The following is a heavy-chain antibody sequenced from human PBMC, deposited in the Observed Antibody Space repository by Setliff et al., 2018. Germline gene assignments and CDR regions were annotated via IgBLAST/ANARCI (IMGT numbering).Heavy chain of an antibody. Sequence: SVKVSCKASGGTLRSYGISWVRQAPGQGLEWMGGIIPIFGTTNYAQKFQGRVTITTDESTSTAYMELSSLRSEDTAVYYCAREGVDIRSSTDYRYYMDVWGKGTTVTVSS. CDR2: IIPIFGTT. CDR1: GGTLRSYG. CDR3: AREGVDIRSSTDYRYYMDV. J-gene: IGHJ6*03. V-gene: IGHV1-69*05. D-gene: IGHD5-12*01.